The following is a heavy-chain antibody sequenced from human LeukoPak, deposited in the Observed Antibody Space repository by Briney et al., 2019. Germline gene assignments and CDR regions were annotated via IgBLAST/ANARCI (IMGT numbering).Heavy chain of an antibody. CDR1: GGSFSGYY. V-gene: IGHV4-34*01. CDR3: VGWGLSETYVIFDY. Sequence: SETLSLTCAIYGGSFSGYYWTWIRQPPGKGLEWIGEINHTGSTNYNPSLKSRVTISVDTSKNQFSLRLSSVTAADTAVYYCVGWGLSETYVIFDYWGQGTLVTVSS. D-gene: IGHD3-10*01. J-gene: IGHJ4*02. CDR2: INHTGST.